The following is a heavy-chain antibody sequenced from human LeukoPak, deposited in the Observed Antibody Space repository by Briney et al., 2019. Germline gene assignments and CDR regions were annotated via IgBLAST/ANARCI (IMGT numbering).Heavy chain of an antibody. CDR1: GGSLSTYY. CDR2: IYYSGST. J-gene: IGHJ6*02. CDR3: ARARIVATTWAYYYYGMDV. D-gene: IGHD5-12*01. V-gene: IGHV4-59*01. Sequence: SETLSLTCTVSGGSLSTYYWSWIRQPPGKGLEWIGYIYYSGSTNYNPSLKRRVTISVDTSKNQFSLKLSSVTAADTAVYYCARARIVATTWAYYYYGMDVWGQGTTVTVSS.